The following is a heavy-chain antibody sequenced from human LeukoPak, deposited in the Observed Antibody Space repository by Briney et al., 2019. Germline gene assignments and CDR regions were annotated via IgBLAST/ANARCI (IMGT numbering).Heavy chain of an antibody. CDR3: TREVYYDSSGYYYYNYFDY. J-gene: IGHJ4*02. V-gene: IGHV3-49*04. CDR1: GFTFGDYA. CDR2: IRSKAYGGTT. Sequence: GGSLRLSCPASGFTFGDYAMSWVRQAPGKGLEWVGFIRSKAYGGTTEYAASVKGRFTISRDDSRSIAYLQMNSLKTEDTAVYYCTREVYYDSSGYYYYNYFDYWGQGTLVTVSS. D-gene: IGHD3-22*01.